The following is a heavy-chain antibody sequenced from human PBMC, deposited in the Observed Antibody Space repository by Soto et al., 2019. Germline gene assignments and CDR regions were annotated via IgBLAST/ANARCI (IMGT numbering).Heavy chain of an antibody. CDR3: ARQPAAPTYYYGMDV. J-gene: IGHJ6*02. D-gene: IGHD2-2*01. CDR2: IDPSDSYT. Sequence: GESLKISCKGSGYSFTSYWISWVRQMPGKGLEWMGRIDPSDSYTNYSPSFQGHVTISADKSISTAYLQWSSLKASDTAMYYCARQPAAPTYYYGMDVWGQGTTVTVSS. V-gene: IGHV5-10-1*01. CDR1: GYSFTSYW.